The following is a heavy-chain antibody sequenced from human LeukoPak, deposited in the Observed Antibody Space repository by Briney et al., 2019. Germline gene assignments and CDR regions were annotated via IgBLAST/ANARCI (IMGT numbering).Heavy chain of an antibody. Sequence: PSETLSLTCTVSGVSTSSSYWSWIRQPPGKGLEWIGYIYYSGSTNYNPSLRSRVTISLDMSKNQFSLKLSSVTAADTAVYYCARTPLTAYYKAYFDYWGQGTLVTVSS. CDR2: IYYSGST. J-gene: IGHJ4*02. CDR1: GVSTSSSY. V-gene: IGHV4-59*01. D-gene: IGHD3-9*01. CDR3: ARTPLTAYYKAYFDY.